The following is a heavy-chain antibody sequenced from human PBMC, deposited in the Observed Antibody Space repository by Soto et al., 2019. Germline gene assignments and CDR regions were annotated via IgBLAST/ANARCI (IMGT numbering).Heavy chain of an antibody. Sequence: QLQLQESGSGLVKPSQTLSLTCAVSGGSISSGGYSWSWIRQPPGKGLEWIGYIYHSGSTYYTYYNPSLTSRVTISGDRSKNQFSLKLSSVTAADTAVYYCARVPSPWGQGTLVTVSS. J-gene: IGHJ5*02. CDR2: IYHSGSTYYT. CDR3: ARVPSP. V-gene: IGHV4-30-2*01. CDR1: GGSISSGGYS.